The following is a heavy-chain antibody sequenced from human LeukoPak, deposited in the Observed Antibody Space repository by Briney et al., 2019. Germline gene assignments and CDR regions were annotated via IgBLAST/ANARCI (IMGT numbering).Heavy chain of an antibody. J-gene: IGHJ4*02. D-gene: IGHD1-1*01. Sequence: HPGGSLRLSCAASGFTFSSYWMSWVRQAPGKGLEWVTVISSDGSNKFYTDSVKGRFTISRDNSKNTLYLQMNSLNIEDTAVYYCASAAATKTNLRLVDYWGQGTLVTVSS. CDR1: GFTFSSYW. V-gene: IGHV3-30-3*01. CDR3: ASAAATKTNLRLVDY. CDR2: ISSDGSNK.